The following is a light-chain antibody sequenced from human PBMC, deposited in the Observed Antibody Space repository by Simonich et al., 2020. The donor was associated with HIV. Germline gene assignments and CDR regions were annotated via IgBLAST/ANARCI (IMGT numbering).Light chain of an antibody. CDR3: QQYDNLPPLT. CDR2: DAS. V-gene: IGKV1-33*01. Sequence: DIQMTQSPSSLSESVGDRVTITCRASQDIRNYLNWYQQKPGKAPKLLIYDASNLETGVPSRFSGSGSVTDFTFTISSLQPEDIATYYCQQYDNLPPLTFGGGTKVEIK. J-gene: IGKJ4*01. CDR1: QDIRNY.